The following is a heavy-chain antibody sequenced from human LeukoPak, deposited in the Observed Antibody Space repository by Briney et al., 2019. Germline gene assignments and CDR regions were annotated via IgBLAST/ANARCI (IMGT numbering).Heavy chain of an antibody. J-gene: IGHJ4*02. V-gene: IGHV3-7*03. CDR2: IKQDGSEK. CDR3: AREGGSFSNYFDY. CDR1: AFIFSGHW. Sequence: GGSLRLSCEGSAFIFSGHWMNWVRQTPGKGLEWVANIKQDGSEKYYVDSVKGRFTISRDNAKNSLYLQMNSLRAEDTAVYYCAREGGSFSNYFDYWGQGTLVTVSS. D-gene: IGHD1-26*01.